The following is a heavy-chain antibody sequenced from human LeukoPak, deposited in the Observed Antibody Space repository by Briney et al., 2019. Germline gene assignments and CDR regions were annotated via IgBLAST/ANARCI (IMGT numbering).Heavy chain of an antibody. D-gene: IGHD3-3*01. CDR3: ARGVERIFGVVNWFDP. V-gene: IGHV4-30-4*01. Sequence: SETLSLTCTVSGASIRSGDYYWSWIRQPPGKGLEWIGYIYDSGSTYYNPSLKSRITISVDTSENRFSLKLSSVTATDTAVYYCARGVERIFGVVNWFDPWGQGTPATVSS. J-gene: IGHJ5*02. CDR1: GASIRSGDYY. CDR2: IYDSGST.